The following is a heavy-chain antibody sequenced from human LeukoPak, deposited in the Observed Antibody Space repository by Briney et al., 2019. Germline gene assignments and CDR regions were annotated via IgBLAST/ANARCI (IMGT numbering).Heavy chain of an antibody. D-gene: IGHD1-14*01. Sequence: GGSLRLSCAASGFTFSSYAMSWVRQAPGKGLEWVSGLSDSGGNTHYADSVKGRFTISRDNSKNTLYLHMNSLRAEDTAVYYCAKSPGRSRQGSDYWGQGTLVTVSS. J-gene: IGHJ4*02. CDR1: GFTFSSYA. CDR3: AKSPGRSRQGSDY. CDR2: LSDSGGNT. V-gene: IGHV3-23*01.